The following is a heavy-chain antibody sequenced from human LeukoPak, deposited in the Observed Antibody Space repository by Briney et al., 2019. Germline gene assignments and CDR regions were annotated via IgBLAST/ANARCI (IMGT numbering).Heavy chain of an antibody. Sequence: ASVKVSCKASGYTFTGYYMHWVRQAPGEGLEWMGWINPNMGGTNYAQKFQGRVTMTRDTSIRTAYMELSRLRSDVTAVYCCARVGRTVDMVRGVIIHNWFDPWGQGTLVTVSS. V-gene: IGHV1-2*02. CDR3: ARVGRTVDMVRGVIIHNWFDP. CDR2: INPNMGGT. J-gene: IGHJ5*02. CDR1: GYTFTGYY. D-gene: IGHD3-10*01.